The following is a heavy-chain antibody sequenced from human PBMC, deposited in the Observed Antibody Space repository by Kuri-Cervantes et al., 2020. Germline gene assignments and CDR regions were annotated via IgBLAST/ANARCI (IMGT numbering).Heavy chain of an antibody. CDR1: GYTFTSYD. Sequence: SVKVSCKASGYTFTSYDISWVRQAPGQGLEWMGGIIPIFGTANYAQKFQGRVTITADESTSTAYMELSSLRSEDTAVYYCAREDGSSSVAFDIWGQGTMVTVSS. D-gene: IGHD6-6*01. J-gene: IGHJ3*02. CDR2: IIPIFGTA. V-gene: IGHV1-69*13. CDR3: AREDGSSSVAFDI.